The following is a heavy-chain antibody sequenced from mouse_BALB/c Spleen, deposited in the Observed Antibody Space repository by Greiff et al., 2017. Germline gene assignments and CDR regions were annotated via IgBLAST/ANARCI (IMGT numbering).Heavy chain of an antibody. Sequence: QVQLQQPGAELVKPGASVKLSCKASGYTFTSYWMHWVKQRPGQGLEWIGEINPSNGRTNYNEKFKSKATLTVDKSSSTAYMQLSSLTSEDSAVYYCAREGYYFDYWGQGTTLTVSS. V-gene: IGHV1S81*02. CDR2: INPSNGRT. CDR1: GYTFTSYW. J-gene: IGHJ2*01. CDR3: AREGYYFDY.